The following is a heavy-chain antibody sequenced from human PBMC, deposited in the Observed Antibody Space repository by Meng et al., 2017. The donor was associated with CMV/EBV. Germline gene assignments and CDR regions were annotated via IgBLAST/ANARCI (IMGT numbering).Heavy chain of an antibody. CDR3: ARGQRRSGWYYFDY. J-gene: IGHJ4*02. Sequence: HWVRQATGKGLEWVSGIGTAGDTNYPGPVKGRFTISRENAKNSLYLQMNSLRAGDTAVYYCARGQRRSGWYYFDYWGQGTLVTVSS. CDR2: IGTAGDT. V-gene: IGHV3-13*01. D-gene: IGHD6-19*01.